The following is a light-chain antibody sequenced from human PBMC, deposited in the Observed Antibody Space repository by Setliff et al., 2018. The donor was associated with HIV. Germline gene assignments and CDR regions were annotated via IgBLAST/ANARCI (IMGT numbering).Light chain of an antibody. CDR1: ITDIGVYNY. J-gene: IGLJ3*02. CDR3: SSFTTGATGM. V-gene: IGLV2-14*03. Sequence: QSALAQPASVSGSPGQSFTITFTGGITDIGVYNYVSWYQQHPGTTPKLLIHDVSDRPSVFSNRFSGSKSGSTASLTISGPQADDEADYYCSSFTTGATGMFGGGTK. CDR2: DVS.